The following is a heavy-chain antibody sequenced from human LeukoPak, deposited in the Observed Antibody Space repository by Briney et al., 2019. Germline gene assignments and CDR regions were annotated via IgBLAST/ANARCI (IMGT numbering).Heavy chain of an antibody. Sequence: GASVKVSCKVSGYTLTELSMHWVRQAPGKGREWMGGFDPEDGETIYAQKFQGRVTMTEDTSTDTAYMELSSLRSEDTAVYYCATRTFRIAAAVYYYYGMDVWGQGTTVTVSS. CDR2: FDPEDGET. V-gene: IGHV1-24*01. CDR1: GYTLTELS. CDR3: ATRTFRIAAAVYYYYGMDV. J-gene: IGHJ6*02. D-gene: IGHD6-13*01.